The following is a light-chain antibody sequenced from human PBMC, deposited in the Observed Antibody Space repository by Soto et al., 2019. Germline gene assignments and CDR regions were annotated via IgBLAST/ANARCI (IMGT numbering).Light chain of an antibody. Sequence: GDRVTITCRASQSFTSWLAWYQQKPGKAPKLLIYKASTLKSGVPSRFSGSGSGTEFTLTISSLQPDDFATYYCQHYNSYSEAFGQGTKVDIK. CDR2: KAS. CDR1: QSFTSW. CDR3: QHYNSYSEA. V-gene: IGKV1-5*03. J-gene: IGKJ1*01.